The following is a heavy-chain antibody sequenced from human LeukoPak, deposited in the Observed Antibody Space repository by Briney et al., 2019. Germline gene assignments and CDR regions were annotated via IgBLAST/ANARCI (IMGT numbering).Heavy chain of an antibody. CDR2: IYHSGST. Sequence: PSETLSLTCAVSGGSISSGGYSWSWIRQPPGKGLEWIGYIYHSGSTYYNPSLKSRVTISVDRSKNQFSLKLSSVTAADTAVYYCARSLLLGDQEGEDAFDIWGQGTMVTVSS. V-gene: IGHV4-30-2*01. CDR1: GGSISSGGYS. D-gene: IGHD2-21*01. J-gene: IGHJ3*02. CDR3: ARSLLLGDQEGEDAFDI.